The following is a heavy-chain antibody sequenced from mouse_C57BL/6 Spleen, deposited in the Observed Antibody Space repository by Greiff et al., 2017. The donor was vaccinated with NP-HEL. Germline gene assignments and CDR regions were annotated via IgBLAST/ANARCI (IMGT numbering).Heavy chain of an antibody. CDR3: ARGAYYSNLFAY. V-gene: IGHV1-52*01. Sequence: VQLQESGAELVRPGSSVKLSCKASGYTFTSYWMHWVKQRPIQGLEWIGNIDPSDSETHYNQKFKDKATLTVDKSSSTAYMQLSSLTSEDSAVYYCARGAYYSNLFAYWGQGTLVTVSA. CDR1: GYTFTSYW. D-gene: IGHD2-5*01. J-gene: IGHJ3*01. CDR2: IDPSDSET.